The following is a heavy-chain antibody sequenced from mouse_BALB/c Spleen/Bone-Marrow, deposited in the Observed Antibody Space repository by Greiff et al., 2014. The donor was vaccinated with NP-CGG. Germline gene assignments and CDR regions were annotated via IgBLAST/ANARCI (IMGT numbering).Heavy chain of an antibody. Sequence: EVQLQQSGTVLARPGASVKMSCKASGYTFTSYWMHWVKQRPGQGLEWIGAIYPGNSDTSYNQKFKGKAKLTAVTSTSTAYMDLSSLTNEDSAVYYCTRGITTVVVTRAMDYWCQGTSVTVSS. V-gene: IGHV1-5*01. CDR2: IYPGNSDT. CDR1: GYTFTSYW. CDR3: TRGITTVVVTRAMDY. D-gene: IGHD1-1*01. J-gene: IGHJ4*01.